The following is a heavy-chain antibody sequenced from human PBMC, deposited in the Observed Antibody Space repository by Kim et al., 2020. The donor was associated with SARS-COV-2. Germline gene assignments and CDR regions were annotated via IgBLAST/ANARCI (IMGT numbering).Heavy chain of an antibody. CDR3: ARGGYSSGWGRAYYFDY. D-gene: IGHD6-19*01. CDR1: GGSISSYY. V-gene: IGHV4-59*08. Sequence: SETLSLTCTVSGGSISSYYWSWIRQPPGKGLEWIGYIYYSGSTNYNPSLKSRVTISVDTSKNQFSLKLSSVTAADTAVYYCARGGYSSGWGRAYYFDYWGQGTLVTVSS. J-gene: IGHJ4*02. CDR2: IYYSGST.